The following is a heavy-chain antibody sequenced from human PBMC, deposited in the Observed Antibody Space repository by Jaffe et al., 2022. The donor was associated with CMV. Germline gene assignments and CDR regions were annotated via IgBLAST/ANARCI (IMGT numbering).Heavy chain of an antibody. Sequence: QVQLVESGGGVVQPGRSLRLSCAASGFTFSSYGMHWVRQAPGKGLEWVAVISYDGSNKYYADSVKGRFTISRDNSKNTLYLQMNSLRAEDTAVYYCAKDVVNQETQVLVVITTGFDYWGQGTLVTVSS. D-gene: IGHD3-22*01. J-gene: IGHJ4*02. V-gene: IGHV3-30*18. CDR2: ISYDGSNK. CDR3: AKDVVNQETQVLVVITTGFDY. CDR1: GFTFSSYG.